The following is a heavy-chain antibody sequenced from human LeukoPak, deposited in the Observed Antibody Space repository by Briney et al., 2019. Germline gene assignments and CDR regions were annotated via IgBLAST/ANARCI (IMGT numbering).Heavy chain of an antibody. Sequence: ASVKVSCKASGYTFTGYYMHWVRQAPGQGLEWVGWINPNGGDTNYAQKFQGRVTLTRDTSISTAYMELSRLRSDDTAVYYRARDRSGADFWGQGTLVTVSS. V-gene: IGHV1-2*02. D-gene: IGHD3-10*01. CDR1: GYTFTGYY. CDR3: ARDRSGADF. CDR2: INPNGGDT. J-gene: IGHJ4*02.